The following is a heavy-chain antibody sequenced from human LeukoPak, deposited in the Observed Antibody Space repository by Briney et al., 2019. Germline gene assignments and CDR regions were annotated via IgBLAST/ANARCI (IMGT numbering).Heavy chain of an antibody. Sequence: PSETLSLTCTVSGGSISNNYWSWIRQPPERGLEWIGYIYYSGSTNYNPSLKSRVTISVDTSKNQFSLKLSSVTAADSAVYFCARGGYDLNFDYWGQGALVTVSS. V-gene: IGHV4-59*08. CDR1: GGSISNNY. CDR2: IYYSGST. D-gene: IGHD5-12*01. J-gene: IGHJ4*02. CDR3: ARGGYDLNFDY.